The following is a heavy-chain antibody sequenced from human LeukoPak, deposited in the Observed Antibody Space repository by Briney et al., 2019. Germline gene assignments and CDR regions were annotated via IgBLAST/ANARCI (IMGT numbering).Heavy chain of an antibody. CDR1: GFTFSSYS. CDR2: ISSSSSYI. D-gene: IGHD5-24*01. J-gene: IGHJ4*02. Sequence: GGSLRLSCAASGFTFSSYSMNWVRQAPGKGLEWVASISSSSSYIYYADSVKGRFTISRDNSKNSLYLQMNTLRAEDTAVYYCAREPALEMAITAFDYWGQGTLVTVSS. V-gene: IGHV3-21*01. CDR3: AREPALEMAITAFDY.